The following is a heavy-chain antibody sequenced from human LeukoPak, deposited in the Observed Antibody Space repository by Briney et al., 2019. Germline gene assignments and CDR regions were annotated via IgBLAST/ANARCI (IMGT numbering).Heavy chain of an antibody. V-gene: IGHV1-24*01. J-gene: IGHJ6*03. CDR1: GYTLTELS. CDR2: FDPEDGET. D-gene: IGHD6-6*01. CDR3: ATDRASSSIAARRYYYYMDV. Sequence: ASVKVSCKVSGYTLTELSMRWVRQAPGKGLEWMGGFDPEDGETIYAQKFQGRVTMTEDTSTDTAYMELSSLRSEDTAGYYCATDRASSSIAARRYYYYMDVWGKGTTVTVSS.